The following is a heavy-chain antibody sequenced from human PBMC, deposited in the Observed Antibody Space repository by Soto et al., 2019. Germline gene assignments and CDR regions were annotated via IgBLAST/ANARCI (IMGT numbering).Heavy chain of an antibody. CDR1: RGLFSSYV. CDR2: VNPILNIA. CDR3: AGPPELTRIYYYYGMDV. Sequence: SVKVSCKAPRGLFSSYVFNWVRQAPGQGLEWMGGVNPILNIADHAQKFQGRVTITADESTSTAYMELSSLRSEDTAVYYCAGPPELTRIYYYYGMDVWGQGTTVTVSS. V-gene: IGHV1-69*10. D-gene: IGHD1-7*01. J-gene: IGHJ6*02.